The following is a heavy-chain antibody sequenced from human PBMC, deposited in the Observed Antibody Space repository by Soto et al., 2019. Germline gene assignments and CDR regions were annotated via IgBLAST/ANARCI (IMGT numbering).Heavy chain of an antibody. J-gene: IGHJ6*02. Sequence: SVKVSCKASGGTFSSYAISWVRQAPGQGLEWMGGIIPIFGTANYAQKFQGRVTITADESTSTAYMELSSLRSEDTAVYYCARSGFCSSTSCKSRGGYYYYGMDVWGQGTTVTVSS. CDR3: ARSGFCSSTSCKSRGGYYYYGMDV. D-gene: IGHD2-2*01. V-gene: IGHV1-69*13. CDR1: GGTFSSYA. CDR2: IIPIFGTA.